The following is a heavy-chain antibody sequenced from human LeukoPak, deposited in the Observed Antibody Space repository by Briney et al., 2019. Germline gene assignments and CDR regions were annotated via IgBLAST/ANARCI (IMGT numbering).Heavy chain of an antibody. CDR1: GFTFSSYG. CDR3: ARDRSTYSSSLYVDY. V-gene: IGHV3-33*01. J-gene: IGHJ4*02. CDR2: IWYDGSNK. Sequence: GRSLRLSCAASGFTFSSYGMQWVRQAPGKGLEWVAVIWYDGSNKYYADSVKGRFTISRDNSKNTLYLQMNTLRAEDTAVYYCARDRSTYSSSLYVDYWGQGTLVTVSS. D-gene: IGHD6-13*01.